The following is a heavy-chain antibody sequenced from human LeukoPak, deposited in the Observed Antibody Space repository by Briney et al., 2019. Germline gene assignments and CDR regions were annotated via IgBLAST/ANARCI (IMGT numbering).Heavy chain of an antibody. V-gene: IGHV3-23*01. CDR1: GFTFSSSA. CDR3: AKASRNCSRTSCYEYFQH. CDR2: ISGSGGST. D-gene: IGHD2-2*01. J-gene: IGHJ1*01. Sequence: GGSLRLSRAASGFTFSSSAMSWVRQAPGKGLEWVSVISGSGGSTYYADSVKGRVTISRDNSKNTLYLQMNSLRAEDTAVYYCAKASRNCSRTSCYEYFQHWGQGTLVLVSS.